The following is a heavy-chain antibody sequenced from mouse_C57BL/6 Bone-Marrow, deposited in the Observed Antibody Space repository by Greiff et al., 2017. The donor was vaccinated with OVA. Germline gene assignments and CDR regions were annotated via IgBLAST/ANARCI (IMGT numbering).Heavy chain of an antibody. CDR1: GFTFTDYY. V-gene: IGHV7-3*01. CDR3: ARFADGYYVGY. CDR2: IRNKANGYTT. D-gene: IGHD2-3*01. Sequence: EVKLMESGGGLVQPGGSLSLSCAASGFTFTDYYMSWVRQPPGKALEWLGFIRNKANGYTTEYSASVKGRFTISRDNSQSILYLQMNALRAEDSATYYCARFADGYYVGYWGQGTTLTVSS. J-gene: IGHJ2*01.